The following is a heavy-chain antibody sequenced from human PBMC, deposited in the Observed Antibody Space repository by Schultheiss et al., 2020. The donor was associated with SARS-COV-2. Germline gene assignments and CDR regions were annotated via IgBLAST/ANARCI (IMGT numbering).Heavy chain of an antibody. Sequence: GGSLRLSCAASGFTFSSYSMTWVRQAPGKGLEWVSTLSGSGDSTYYADSVKGRFTISRDNSKNTLYLQMNSLRDEDTAVYYCARGARHSSKNYYFDYWGQGTLVTVSS. CDR2: LSGSGDST. D-gene: IGHD6-13*01. CDR3: ARGARHSSKNYYFDY. J-gene: IGHJ4*02. V-gene: IGHV3-23*01. CDR1: GFTFSSYS.